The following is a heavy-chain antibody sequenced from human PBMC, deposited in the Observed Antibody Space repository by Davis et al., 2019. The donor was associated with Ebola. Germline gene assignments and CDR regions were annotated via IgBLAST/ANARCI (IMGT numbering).Heavy chain of an antibody. CDR1: GFTFSSYG. J-gene: IGHJ1*01. D-gene: IGHD6-19*01. CDR2: IWYDGSNK. CDR3: ARSMSGWVEGGYFQH. V-gene: IGHV3-33*01. Sequence: GESLKISCAASGFTFSSYGMHWVRQAPGKGLEWVAVIWYDGSNKYYADSVKGRFTISRDNSKNTLYLQMNSLRAEDTAVYYCARSMSGWVEGGYFQHWGQGTLVTVSS.